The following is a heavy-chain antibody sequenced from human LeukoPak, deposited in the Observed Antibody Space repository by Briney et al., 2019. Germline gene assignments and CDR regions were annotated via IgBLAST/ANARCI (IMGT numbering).Heavy chain of an antibody. J-gene: IGHJ4*02. CDR1: GFTFRTYS. Sequence: GGSLRLSCAASGFTFRTYSMNWVRQAPGKGLEWVSSISRSSSDINYADSVKGRFTISRDNSKNTLYLQMNSLRAEDTAVYYCARDLRPRRYCSGGSCLGSGEVWGQGTLVTVSS. D-gene: IGHD2-15*01. CDR3: ARDLRPRRYCSGGSCLGSGEV. V-gene: IGHV3-21*01. CDR2: ISRSSSDI.